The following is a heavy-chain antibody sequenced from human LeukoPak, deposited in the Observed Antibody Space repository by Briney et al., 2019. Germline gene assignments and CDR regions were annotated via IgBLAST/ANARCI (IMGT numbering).Heavy chain of an antibody. CDR3: ARGVTFIAAPHNGEEY. D-gene: IGHD6-13*01. J-gene: IGHJ4*02. CDR2: ISYDGSNK. CDR1: RFIFSDYA. V-gene: IGHV3-30-3*01. Sequence: PGGSLRLSCAASRFIFSDYAMDWVRQAPGKRLEWVAVISYDGSNKYYADSVKGRFTISRDNSKNTLYLQMNSLRAEDTAVYYCARGVTFIAAPHNGEEYWGQGTLVTVSS.